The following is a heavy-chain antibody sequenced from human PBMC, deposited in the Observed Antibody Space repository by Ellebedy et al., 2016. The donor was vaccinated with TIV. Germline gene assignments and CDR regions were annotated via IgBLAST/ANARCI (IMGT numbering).Heavy chain of an antibody. CDR2: ISTSGGST. Sequence: PGGSLRLSCAASGSTFTNYAMSWVRQAPGKGLEWVSAISTSGGSTYYADSVKGRFTISRDNSKNTLYLQMDDLGAEDTAVYYCGRDPFTEYNWFYYYMDVWGKGTTVTVSS. CDR1: GSTFTNYA. V-gene: IGHV3-23*01. CDR3: GRDPFTEYNWFYYYMDV. J-gene: IGHJ6*03. D-gene: IGHD5-24*01.